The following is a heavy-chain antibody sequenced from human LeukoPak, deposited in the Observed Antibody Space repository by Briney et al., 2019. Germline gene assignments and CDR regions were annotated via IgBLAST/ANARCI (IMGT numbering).Heavy chain of an antibody. V-gene: IGHV3-21*01. CDR1: GFNFSSYT. Sequence: GGSLRLSCAASGFNFSSYTMTWVRQAPGKGLEWVSSITSRNNYMYYADSVRGRFTIPRDNAKNSLYLHINSLRAEDTAVYFCARDPIVAVPYYFDYWGQGTLVTVSS. J-gene: IGHJ4*02. CDR3: ARDPIVAVPYYFDY. CDR2: ITSRNNYM. D-gene: IGHD5-12*01.